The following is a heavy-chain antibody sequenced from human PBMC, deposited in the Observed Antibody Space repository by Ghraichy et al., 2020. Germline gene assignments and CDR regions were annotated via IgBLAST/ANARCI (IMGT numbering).Heavy chain of an antibody. V-gene: IGHV4-59*01. J-gene: IGHJ6*02. D-gene: IGHD2-2*03. CDR3: AREHFGYPLGGMDV. Sequence: SQTLSLTCTVSGGSISSYYWSWIRQPPGKGLEWIGYIYYSGSTNYNPSLKSRVTISVDTSKNQFSLKLSSVTAADTAVYYCAREHFGYPLGGMDVWGQGTTVTVSS. CDR1: GGSISSYY. CDR2: IYYSGST.